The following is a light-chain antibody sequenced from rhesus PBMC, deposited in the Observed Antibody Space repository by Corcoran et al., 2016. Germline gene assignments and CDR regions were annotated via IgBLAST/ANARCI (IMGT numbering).Light chain of an antibody. Sequence: EIVLAQSPATLSLSPGERATLSCRASQRVSSRLDWYLQKPGQPPRLLIYDAYTRVGGIPARFSGSGSGTDFTPTITSLEPEDVGIYYCQQYDNGPWTFGQGTKVDIK. CDR1: QRVSSR. J-gene: IGKJ1*01. CDR3: QQYDNGPWT. CDR2: DAY. V-gene: IGKV3-17*01.